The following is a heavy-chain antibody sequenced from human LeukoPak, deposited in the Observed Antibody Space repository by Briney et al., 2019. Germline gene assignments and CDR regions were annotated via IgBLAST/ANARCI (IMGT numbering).Heavy chain of an antibody. D-gene: IGHD6-13*01. CDR2: IYYSGST. V-gene: IGHV4-59*01. CDR3: ARVEQQLTPGGYYYYYYMDV. CDR1: GGSISSYY. Sequence: SETLSLTCTVSGGSISSYYWSWIRQPPGKGLEWIGYIYYSGSTNYNPPLKSRVTISVDTSKNQFSLKLSSVTAADTAVYYCARVEQQLTPGGYYYYYYMDVWGKGTTVTVSS. J-gene: IGHJ6*03.